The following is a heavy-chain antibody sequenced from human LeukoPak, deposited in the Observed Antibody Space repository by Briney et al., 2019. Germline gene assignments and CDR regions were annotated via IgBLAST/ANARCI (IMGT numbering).Heavy chain of an antibody. CDR3: AREGIDYGDYPFDY. Sequence: ASVKVSCKASGYTFTGYYMHWVRQAPGQGLEWMRWINPNSGGTNYAQKFQGRVTMTRDTSISTAYMELSRLRSDDTAVYYCAREGIDYGDYPFDYWGQGTLVTVSS. J-gene: IGHJ4*02. V-gene: IGHV1-2*02. D-gene: IGHD4-17*01. CDR1: GYTFTGYY. CDR2: INPNSGGT.